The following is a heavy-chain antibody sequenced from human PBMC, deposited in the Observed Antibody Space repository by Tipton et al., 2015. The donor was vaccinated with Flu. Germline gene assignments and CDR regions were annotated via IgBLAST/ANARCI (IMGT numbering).Heavy chain of an antibody. D-gene: IGHD3-10*01. CDR1: GFTLISHS. Sequence: SLRLSCVASGFTLISHSMSWVRQAPGKGLEWVSSISSSSNYIYYADSVKGRFTISRDSAKNSLYLQMDDLRAEDTAIYYCARGIGFGELLDYWGQGTLVAVSS. J-gene: IGHJ4*02. CDR3: ARGIGFGELLDY. CDR2: ISSSSNYI. V-gene: IGHV3-21*01.